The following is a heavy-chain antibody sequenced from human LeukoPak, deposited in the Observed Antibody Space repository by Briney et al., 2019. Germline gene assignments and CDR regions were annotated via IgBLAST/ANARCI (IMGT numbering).Heavy chain of an antibody. CDR1: GFTFRDSA. V-gene: IGHV3-23*01. CDR2: ITDTGGRA. Sequence: PGGSLRLSCAASGFTFRDSAMTWVRQTPGRGLEWVSTITDTGGRAYYVDSVKGRFTIPRDNSWDTLFLQMNSLRPEDTAMYYCARGSGWYQWGQGTLVTVSS. J-gene: IGHJ4*02. D-gene: IGHD6-19*01. CDR3: ARGSGWYQ.